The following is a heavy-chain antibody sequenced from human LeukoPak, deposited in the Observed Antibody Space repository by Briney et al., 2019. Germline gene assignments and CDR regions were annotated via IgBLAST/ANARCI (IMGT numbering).Heavy chain of an antibody. D-gene: IGHD3-16*02. J-gene: IGHJ3*02. CDR1: GFPFSSYA. V-gene: IGHV3-23*01. CDR3: ARYNAFDI. CDR2: ISTTSDSI. Sequence: GGSLRLSCVASGFPFSSYAMNWVRQSPGKGLEWVSVISTTSDSIYYADAVKGRFTISRDNSKNTLYLQMNSLRAEDTAVYYCARYNAFDIWGQGTMVTVSS.